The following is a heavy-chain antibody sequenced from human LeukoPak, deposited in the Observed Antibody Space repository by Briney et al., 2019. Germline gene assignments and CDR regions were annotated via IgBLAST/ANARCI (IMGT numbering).Heavy chain of an antibody. D-gene: IGHD3-9*01. V-gene: IGHV1-69*05. CDR3: ARTVLENVLRYFDWSAHYFDY. Sequence: SVKVSCKASGGTFSSYAISWVRQAPGQGLEWMGGIIPIFGTANYAQKFQGRVTITTDESTSTAYMELSSLRSEDTAVYYCARTVLENVLRYFDWSAHYFDYWGQGTLVTVSS. CDR1: GGTFSSYA. J-gene: IGHJ4*02. CDR2: IIPIFGTA.